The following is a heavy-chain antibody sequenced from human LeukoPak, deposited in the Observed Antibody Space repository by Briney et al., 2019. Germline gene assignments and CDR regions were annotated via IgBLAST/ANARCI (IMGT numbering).Heavy chain of an antibody. CDR2: ISGSGANT. Sequence: GGSLRLSCAASGFTFSTYAMSWVRQAPGKGLEWVSTISGSGANTYYADSVRGRFTISRDNAKNSLYLQMNSLRAEDTALYYCARRGLAAAAGYYFDYWGQGTLVTVSS. D-gene: IGHD6-13*01. V-gene: IGHV3-23*01. CDR1: GFTFSTYA. CDR3: ARRGLAAAAGYYFDY. J-gene: IGHJ4*02.